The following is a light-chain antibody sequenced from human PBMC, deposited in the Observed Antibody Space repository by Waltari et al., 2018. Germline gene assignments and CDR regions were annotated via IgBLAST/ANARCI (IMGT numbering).Light chain of an antibody. CDR3: ISYTSSGTYV. Sequence: QSALTQPASVSGSPGQSIAFSFTGTSSDVGGSNYVSWYQQHPGKAPKLMIYDVTKRPSGISNRFSGSKSGYTASLTISGLQAEDEADYYCISYTSSGTYVFGTGTKVTVL. CDR1: SSDVGGSNY. J-gene: IGLJ1*01. CDR2: DVT. V-gene: IGLV2-14*01.